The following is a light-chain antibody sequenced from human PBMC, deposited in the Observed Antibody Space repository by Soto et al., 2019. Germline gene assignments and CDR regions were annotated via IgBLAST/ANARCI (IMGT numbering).Light chain of an antibody. CDR2: GAS. CDR1: PSVSSN. V-gene: IGKV3-15*01. J-gene: IGKJ1*01. Sequence: EIVMTQSPATLSVSPGERAPLSCRASPSVSSNLAWYQQKPGQAPRLLIYGASTRATGIPARFSGSGSGTEYTLPISGLQSEDCAVYYCQQYNNWPWTFGQGTKVEIK. CDR3: QQYNNWPWT.